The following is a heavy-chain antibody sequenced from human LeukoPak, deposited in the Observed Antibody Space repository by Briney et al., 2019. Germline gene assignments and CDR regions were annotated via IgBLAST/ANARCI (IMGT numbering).Heavy chain of an antibody. Sequence: GGSLRLSCAASGFTFTNYAVNWVRQAPGQGLEWVSAISGDGTFIYYAESVKGRFTISRDNSKNTLYLQMNSLRAEDTAVYYCARARGGYSYGYHFDYWGQGTLVTVSS. CDR2: ISGDGTFI. CDR1: GFTFTNYA. V-gene: IGHV3-23*01. CDR3: ARARGGYSYGYHFDY. D-gene: IGHD5-18*01. J-gene: IGHJ4*02.